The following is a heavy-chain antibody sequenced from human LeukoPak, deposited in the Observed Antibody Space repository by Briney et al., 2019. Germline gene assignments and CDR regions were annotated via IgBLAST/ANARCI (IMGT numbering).Heavy chain of an antibody. CDR1: GGSFSGYY. CDR2: INHSGST. D-gene: IGHD3-22*01. Sequence: SETLSLTCAVYGGSFSGYYWSWIRQPPGKGLEWIGEINHSGSTNYNPSLKSRVTISVDTSKNQFSLKLSSVTAADTAVYYCARSVVDSSGYYYVDYLDYWGQGTLVTVSS. CDR3: ARSVVDSSGYYYVDYLDY. J-gene: IGHJ4*02. V-gene: IGHV4-34*01.